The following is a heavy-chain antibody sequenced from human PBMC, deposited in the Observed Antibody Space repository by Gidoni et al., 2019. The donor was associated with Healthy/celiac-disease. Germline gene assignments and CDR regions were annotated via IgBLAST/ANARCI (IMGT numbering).Heavy chain of an antibody. CDR3: ARENIVVVPAAAFEIYGMDV. V-gene: IGHV4-34*01. D-gene: IGHD2-2*01. J-gene: IGHJ6*02. CDR2: INHSGST. Sequence: QVQLQQWGAGLLKPSETLSITCAVYGGSFSGYYWSWIRQPPGKGLDGIGEINHSGSTNYIPSLKSRFTISVDTSKNQFSLKLSSVTAADTAVYYCARENIVVVPAAAFEIYGMDVWGQGTTVTVSS. CDR1: GGSFSGYY.